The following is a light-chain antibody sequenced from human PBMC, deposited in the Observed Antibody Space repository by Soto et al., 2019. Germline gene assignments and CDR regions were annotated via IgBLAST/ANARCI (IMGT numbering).Light chain of an antibody. J-gene: IGLJ1*01. CDR2: EGS. Sequence: QSVLTQRASVSGSPGQSITISCTGTSSDVGSYNLVSWYQQHPGKAPKLMIYEGSKRPSGVSNRFSGSKSGNTASLTISGLQAEDVADYYCCSYAGSSTYVFGTGTKVTVL. V-gene: IGLV2-23*01. CDR3: CSYAGSSTYV. CDR1: SSDVGSYNL.